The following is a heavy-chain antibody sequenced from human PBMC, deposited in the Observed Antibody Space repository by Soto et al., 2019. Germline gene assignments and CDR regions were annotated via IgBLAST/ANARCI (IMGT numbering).Heavy chain of an antibody. J-gene: IGHJ4*02. V-gene: IGHV1-69*01. D-gene: IGHD4-17*01. CDR2: IITLFGTT. CDR1: GGTFSSHS. CDR3: EREVGYGDFSAALLD. Sequence: VQLMQSGAEVKQPGSAVKVSCKASGGTFSSHSINWVRQAPGQGLEGMGGIITLFGTTNYAQNFQGRVTITADQSTSTAYMELNSLRSDYTAVYYCEREVGYGDFSAALLDWGQGTMVTVSS.